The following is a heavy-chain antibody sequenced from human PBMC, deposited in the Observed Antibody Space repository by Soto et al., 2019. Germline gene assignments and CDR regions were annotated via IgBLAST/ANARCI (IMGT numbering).Heavy chain of an antibody. CDR1: GASFSGYY. V-gene: IGHV4-34*01. D-gene: IGHD6-19*01. CDR2: INHSGST. J-gene: IGHJ4*02. CDR3: ARGYGSNFDY. Sequence: QVQLQQWGAGLLKPSETLSLTCAVYGASFSGYYWSWIRQPPGKGLEWIGEINHSGSTNYNPSLKSRVTISVAPSKTQCSLKLSSVTAADTAVYYCARGYGSNFDYWGQGMLVTVSS.